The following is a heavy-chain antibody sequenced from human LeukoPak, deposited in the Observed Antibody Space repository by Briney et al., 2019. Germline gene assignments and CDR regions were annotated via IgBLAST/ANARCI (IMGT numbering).Heavy chain of an antibody. J-gene: IGHJ4*02. Sequence: ASVKVSCKASGYTFTSYYMHWVRQAPGQGLEWMRWINPNSGGTNYAQKFQGRVTMTRDTSISTAYMELSRLRSDDTAVYYCARDQQQLGYPDYWVQGTLVTVSS. CDR3: ARDQQQLGYPDY. D-gene: IGHD6-13*01. CDR2: INPNSGGT. V-gene: IGHV1-2*02. CDR1: GYTFTSYY.